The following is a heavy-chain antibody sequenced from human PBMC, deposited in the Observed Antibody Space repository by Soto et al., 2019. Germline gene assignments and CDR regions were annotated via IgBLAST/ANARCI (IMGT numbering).Heavy chain of an antibody. V-gene: IGHV4-59*01. J-gene: IGHJ6*02. CDR1: GASISSYY. CDR3: ARLSGDYYGSDV. D-gene: IGHD3-10*01. CDR2: IYYSGST. Sequence: SETLSLTCTVSGASISSYYWNWIRQPPGKGLEWIGDIYYSGSTNYSPSLKSRVTISVDTSKNQFSLKLSSVTAADSAVYYCARLSGDYYGSDVWGQGTTVTVSS.